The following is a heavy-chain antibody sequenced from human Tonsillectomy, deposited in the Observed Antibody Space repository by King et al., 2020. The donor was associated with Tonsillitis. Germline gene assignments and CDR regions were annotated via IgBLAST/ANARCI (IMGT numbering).Heavy chain of an antibody. J-gene: IGHJ4*02. V-gene: IGHV4-61*02. D-gene: IGHD4-17*01. CDR2: ISSSGST. Sequence: QLQESGPGLVKPSQTLSLTCTVSGDSINSGPYYWNWIRQPAGKGLEWIGRISSSGSTSSNPSLKSRVTISVDTSENQFSLKLSSVTAADTAVCYCAREDFGDYPYWGQGTLVTVSS. CDR1: GDSINSGPYY. CDR3: AREDFGDYPY.